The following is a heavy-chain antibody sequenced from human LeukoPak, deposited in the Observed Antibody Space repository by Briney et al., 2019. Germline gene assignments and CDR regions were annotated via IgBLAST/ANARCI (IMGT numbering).Heavy chain of an antibody. V-gene: IGHV1-69*06. Sequence: ASVKVSCKASGGTFSSYAISWVRQAPGQGLEWMGGIIPIFGTANYAQKFQGRVTITADKSTSTAYMELSSLRSEDTAVYYCAREGYIVVVPAAMRGGWFDPWGQGTLVTVSS. CDR2: IIPIFGTA. D-gene: IGHD2-2*01. J-gene: IGHJ5*02. CDR1: GGTFSSYA. CDR3: AREGYIVVVPAAMRGGWFDP.